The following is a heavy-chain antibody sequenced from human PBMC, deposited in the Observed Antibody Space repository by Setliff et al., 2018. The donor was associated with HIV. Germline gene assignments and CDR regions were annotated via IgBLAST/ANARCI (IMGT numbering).Heavy chain of an antibody. D-gene: IGHD6-25*01. J-gene: IGHJ4*02. CDR3: VRDTTSGWMLTN. CDR2: VNRDGSST. V-gene: IGHV3-74*01. Sequence: GGSLRLSCAASGFTLEKYWMHWVRQAPGKGLVWVSRVNRDGSSTTYADSVKDRFTISRDNAKNTLYLQMNSLRVEDTAVYYCVRDTTSGWMLTNWGQGTLVTVSS. CDR1: GFTLEKYW.